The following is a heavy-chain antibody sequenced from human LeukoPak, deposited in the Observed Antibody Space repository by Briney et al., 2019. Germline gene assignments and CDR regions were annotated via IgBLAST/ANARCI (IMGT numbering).Heavy chain of an antibody. Sequence: PSETLPLTCTVSGGSISSYYWSWIRQPPGKGLEWIGYIYYSGSTNYNPSLKSRVTISVDTSKNQFSLKLSSVTAADTAVYYCARDVFARGLDYWGQGTLVTVSS. CDR3: ARDVFARGLDY. J-gene: IGHJ4*02. CDR1: GGSISSYY. V-gene: IGHV4-59*01. D-gene: IGHD3-3*01. CDR2: IYYSGST.